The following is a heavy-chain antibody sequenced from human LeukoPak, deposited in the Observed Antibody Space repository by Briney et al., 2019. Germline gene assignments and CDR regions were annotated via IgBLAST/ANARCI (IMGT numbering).Heavy chain of an antibody. V-gene: IGHV3-7*01. CDR3: ARIGYSSSSLDY. CDR1: GFTFSNYW. Sequence: GGSLRLSCAASGFTFSNYWMTWVRQAPGKWLEWVANIKQDGSVKYYVDSVKGRFTVSRDNAKNSLYLQMISLRAEDTAVYYCARIGYSSSSLDYWGQGTLVTVSS. J-gene: IGHJ4*02. D-gene: IGHD6-6*01. CDR2: IKQDGSVK.